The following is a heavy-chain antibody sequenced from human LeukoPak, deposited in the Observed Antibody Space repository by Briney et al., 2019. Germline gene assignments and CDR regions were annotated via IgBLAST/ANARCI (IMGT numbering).Heavy chain of an antibody. D-gene: IGHD3-3*01. Sequence: SVKVSCKASGGTFGSYAISWVRQAPGQGLEWMGGIIPIFGTANYAQKFQGRVTITADESTSTAYMELSSLRSEDTAVYYCAREPVSDYDFSSHNWFDPWGQGTLVTVSS. V-gene: IGHV1-69*13. CDR2: IIPIFGTA. CDR3: AREPVSDYDFSSHNWFDP. CDR1: GGTFGSYA. J-gene: IGHJ5*02.